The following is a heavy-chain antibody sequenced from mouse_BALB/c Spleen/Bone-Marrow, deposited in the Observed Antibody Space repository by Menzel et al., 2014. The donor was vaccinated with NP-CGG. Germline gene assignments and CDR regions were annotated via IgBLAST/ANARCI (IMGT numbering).Heavy chain of an antibody. J-gene: IGHJ3*01. CDR1: GFTFSNYG. CDR2: ISGGGSYT. Sequence: VQLKESGGGLVKSGGSLKLSCAASGFTFSNYGMSWVRQTPEKRLEWVATISGGGSYTFYSDSVKGRFTISRDNAKNNLYPQLSSLRSEDTALYYCARHAYYDQTEVSFVYWGQGTLVTVSA. V-gene: IGHV5-9-2*01. D-gene: IGHD2-4*01. CDR3: ARHAYYDQTEVSFVY.